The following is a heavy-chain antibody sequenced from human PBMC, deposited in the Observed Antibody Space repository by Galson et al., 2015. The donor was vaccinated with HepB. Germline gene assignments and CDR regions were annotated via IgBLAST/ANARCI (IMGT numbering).Heavy chain of an antibody. V-gene: IGHV3-30*04. CDR2: ISNDGSDK. Sequence: SLRLSCAASGFSFSGYAFHWVRQAPGKGLEWVAVISNDGSDKNNADSVKGRFTISRDNSKSTLYLQMYSLRAEDTAVYYCARVLGRGKSDFWGRGTMVTVSS. CDR1: GFSFSGYA. J-gene: IGHJ4*02. D-gene: IGHD7-27*01. CDR3: ARVLGRGKSDF.